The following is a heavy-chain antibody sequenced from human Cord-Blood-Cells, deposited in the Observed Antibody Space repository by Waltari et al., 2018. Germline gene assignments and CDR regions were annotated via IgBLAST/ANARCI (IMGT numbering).Heavy chain of an antibody. CDR2: IYYSGST. CDR1: SGSISSSSYY. CDR3: ARQFMITFGGVIGYYYGMDV. Sequence: QLQLQESGPGLVKPSETLSLTCTVSSGSISSSSYYWGWIRQPPGKGLEWIGSIYYSGSTYYNPSLKSRVTISVDTSKNQFSLKLSSVTAADTAVYYCARQFMITFGGVIGYYYGMDVWGQGTTVTVSS. D-gene: IGHD3-16*01. V-gene: IGHV4-39*01. J-gene: IGHJ6*02.